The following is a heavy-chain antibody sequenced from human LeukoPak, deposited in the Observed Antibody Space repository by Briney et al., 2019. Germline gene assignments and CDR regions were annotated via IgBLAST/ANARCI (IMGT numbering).Heavy chain of an antibody. Sequence: GASVKVSCKASGYTFTGYYMHWVRQAPGQGLEWMGWISAYNGNTNYAQKLQGRVTMTTDTSTSTAYMELRSLRSDDTAVYYCARTEYSSSWYSKSEYYYYGMDVWGQGTTVTVSS. CDR2: ISAYNGNT. CDR1: GYTFTGYY. CDR3: ARTEYSSSWYSKSEYYYYGMDV. D-gene: IGHD6-13*01. J-gene: IGHJ6*02. V-gene: IGHV1-18*04.